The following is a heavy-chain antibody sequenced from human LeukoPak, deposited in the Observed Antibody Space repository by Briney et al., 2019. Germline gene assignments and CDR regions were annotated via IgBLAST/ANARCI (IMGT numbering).Heavy chain of an antibody. D-gene: IGHD3-22*01. V-gene: IGHV3-48*01. J-gene: IGHJ3*02. CDR2: IGHAGSPA. CDR1: GFTFSSHS. Sequence: PGGSLRLSCEASGFTFSSHSMTWVRQAPGKTLEWISYIGHAGSPAHYADSVRGRFTISRDNARNSLYLQMNSLTVEDTAVYYCARDKGGYYYGLGAFDIWGQGTMVTASS. CDR3: ARDKGGYYYGLGAFDI.